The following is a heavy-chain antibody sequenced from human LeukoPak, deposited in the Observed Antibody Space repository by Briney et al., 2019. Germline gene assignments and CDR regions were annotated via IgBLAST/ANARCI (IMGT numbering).Heavy chain of an antibody. D-gene: IGHD2-21*02. V-gene: IGHV4-59*08. J-gene: IGHJ4*02. CDR3: ARHGALAYCGGDCPPNFDY. CDR1: GGSISSYY. Sequence: SETLSLTCTVSGGSISSYYWSWSRQPPGKGLEWIGYIYYTGSTDYNPSLKSRVAISVDTSKNQFSLKLSSVTAADTAVYYCARHGALAYCGGDCPPNFDYWGQGTLVTVSS. CDR2: IYYTGST.